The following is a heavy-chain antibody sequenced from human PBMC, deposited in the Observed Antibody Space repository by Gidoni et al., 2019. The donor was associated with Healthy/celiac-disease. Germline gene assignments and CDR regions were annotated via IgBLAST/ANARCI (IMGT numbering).Heavy chain of an antibody. V-gene: IGHV3-64*01. CDR2: ISSNGGST. CDR1: GFTFSSYA. CDR3: ARDTAPTVVTPYFQH. D-gene: IGHD4-17*01. J-gene: IGHJ1*01. Sequence: EVQLVESGGGLVQPGGSLRLSCAASGFTFSSYAMHWVRQAPGKGLEYVSAISSNGGSTYYANSVKGRFTISRDNSKNTLYLQMGSLRAEDMAVYYCARDTAPTVVTPYFQHWGQGTLVTVSS.